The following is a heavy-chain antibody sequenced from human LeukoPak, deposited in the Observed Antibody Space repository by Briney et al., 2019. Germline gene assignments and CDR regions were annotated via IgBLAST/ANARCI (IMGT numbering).Heavy chain of an antibody. CDR2: FYTSGST. D-gene: IGHD1-26*01. Sequence: SETLSLTCTVSGGSISSYYWSWIRQPAGKGLEWIGRFYTSGSTNYNASLKSRVSMSVDTSKNQFSLKLSSVTAADTAVFYCARENSGSYREFDYWDQGTLVTVSS. J-gene: IGHJ4*02. CDR1: GGSISSYY. V-gene: IGHV4-4*07. CDR3: ARENSGSYREFDY.